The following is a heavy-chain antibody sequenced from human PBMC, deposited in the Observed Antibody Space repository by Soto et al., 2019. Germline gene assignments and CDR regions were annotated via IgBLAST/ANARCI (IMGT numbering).Heavy chain of an antibody. CDR2: ISAYTGNT. CDR3: ARRWTTGEIDY. CDR1: GYMFNSFG. Sequence: AAVKVSCKASGYMFNSFGISWVRQAPGQGLEWMGWISAYTGNTKYAQNFQGRVTMTTDTSTSTAYMELRSLRSDDTAVYYCARRWTTGEIDYWGQGTLVTVSS. D-gene: IGHD4-17*01. V-gene: IGHV1-18*01. J-gene: IGHJ4*02.